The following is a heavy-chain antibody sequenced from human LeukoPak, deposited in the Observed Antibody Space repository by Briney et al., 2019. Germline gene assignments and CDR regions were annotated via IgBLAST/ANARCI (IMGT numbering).Heavy chain of an antibody. D-gene: IGHD4-17*01. CDR3: SKKGQSEDYGKPG. V-gene: IGHV3-74*01. CDR1: GFTFSSHW. Sequence: GGSLRLSCAASGFTFSSHWMHWVRQTPGKGLVWVSRINTDESKINHADSVKGRFTISRDNSKNTLYLQMSSLRADDTAVYYCSKKGQSEDYGKPGWGQGTLVTVSS. CDR2: INTDESKI. J-gene: IGHJ4*02.